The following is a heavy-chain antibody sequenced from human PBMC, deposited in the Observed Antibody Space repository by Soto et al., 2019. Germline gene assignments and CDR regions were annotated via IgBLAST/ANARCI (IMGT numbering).Heavy chain of an antibody. Sequence: ASVKVSCKASGYTFTSYDINWVRQATGQGLEWMGWMNPNSGNTGYAQKFQGRVTMTRNTSIRTAYMELSSLRSEDTAVYYCARGRTRITIFGVVTRPYYYYGMDVWGQGTTVTVSS. J-gene: IGHJ6*02. CDR2: MNPNSGNT. CDR3: ARGRTRITIFGVVTRPYYYYGMDV. D-gene: IGHD3-3*01. V-gene: IGHV1-8*01. CDR1: GYTFTSYD.